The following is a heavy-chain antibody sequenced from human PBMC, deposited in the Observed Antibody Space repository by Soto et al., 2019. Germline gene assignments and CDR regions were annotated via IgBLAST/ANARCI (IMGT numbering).Heavy chain of an antibody. V-gene: IGHV3-30-3*01. D-gene: IGHD5-18*01. J-gene: IGHJ6*02. CDR1: GFTFSSYA. Sequence: GWSLRLSCAASGFTFSSYAMHWVRQAPGKGLEGVAVISYDGSNKYYADSVKGRFTISRDNSKNTLYLQMNSLRAEDTAVYYCARVKAMAFYYYYGMDVWGQGTTVTVSS. CDR2: ISYDGSNK. CDR3: ARVKAMAFYYYYGMDV.